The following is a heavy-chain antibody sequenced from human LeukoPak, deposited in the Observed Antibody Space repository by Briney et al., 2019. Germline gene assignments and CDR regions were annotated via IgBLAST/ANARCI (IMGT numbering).Heavy chain of an antibody. D-gene: IGHD3-3*01. CDR2: ISSSGSTI. J-gene: IGHJ5*02. CDR3: ARAWGIFGVAPFDP. Sequence: PGGSLRLSCAASGFTFSDYYMSWIRQAPGKGMERVSYISSSGSTIYYADSVKGRFTIPRDNAKNSLYLQMNSLRAEDTAVYYCARAWGIFGVAPFDPWGQGTLVTVSS. CDR1: GFTFSDYY. V-gene: IGHV3-11*01.